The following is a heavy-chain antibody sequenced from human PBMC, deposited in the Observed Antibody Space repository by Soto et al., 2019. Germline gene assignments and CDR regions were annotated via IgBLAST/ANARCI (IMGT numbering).Heavy chain of an antibody. V-gene: IGHV3-7*01. CDR2: IKQDGSEK. D-gene: IGHD2-15*01. Sequence: GGFLRLSCAASGFTFSSYLMSWVRQAPGKGLEWVANIKQDGSEKYYVDSVKGRFTISRDNAKNSLYLQMNSLRAEDTAVYYCARFPFHSGSHDAFDIWGQGTMVTVSS. CDR1: GFTFSSYL. CDR3: ARFPFHSGSHDAFDI. J-gene: IGHJ3*02.